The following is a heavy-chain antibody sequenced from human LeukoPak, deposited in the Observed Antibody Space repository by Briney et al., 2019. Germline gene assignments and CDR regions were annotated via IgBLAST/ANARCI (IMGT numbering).Heavy chain of an antibody. D-gene: IGHD5-18*01. CDR2: IIPIFGTA. CDR3: ARGVGDTAKVTY. CDR1: GYTFTSYP. Sequence: SVKVSCKASGYTFTSYPISWVRPAPGQGLEWMGGIIPIFGTANYAQKFQGRVTITADESTSTAYMELSSLRSEDTAVYYCARGVGDTAKVTYWGQGTLVTVSS. V-gene: IGHV1-69*13. J-gene: IGHJ4*02.